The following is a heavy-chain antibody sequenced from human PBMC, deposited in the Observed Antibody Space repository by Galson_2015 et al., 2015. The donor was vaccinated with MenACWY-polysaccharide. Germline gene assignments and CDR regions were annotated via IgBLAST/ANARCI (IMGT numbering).Heavy chain of an antibody. Sequence: SVKVSCKASGYTFTGYYMHWVRQAPGQGLEWMGRINPNSGGTNYAQKFQGRVTMTRDTSISTAYMELSRLRSDDTAVYYCARVKVDGDYEGERWEWHIGFDYWGQGTLVTVSS. J-gene: IGHJ4*02. CDR3: ARVKVDGDYEGERWEWHIGFDY. CDR2: INPNSGGT. V-gene: IGHV1-2*06. CDR1: GYTFTGYY. D-gene: IGHD4-17*01.